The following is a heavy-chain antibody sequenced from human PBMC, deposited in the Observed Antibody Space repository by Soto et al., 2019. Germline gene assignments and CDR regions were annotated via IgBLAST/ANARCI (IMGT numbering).Heavy chain of an antibody. Sequence: QLQLQESGPGLVKPSETLSLTCTVSGGSISSSSYYWGWIRQPPGKGLEWIGRIYYSGRTYYNPPLKSRVTMSEDGSKNHFSLKLSSVTAADTAVYYCARHPTVAGTAYYYYYGMDVWGQGTTVTVSS. CDR1: GGSISSSSYY. D-gene: IGHD6-19*01. J-gene: IGHJ6*02. CDR2: IYYSGRT. V-gene: IGHV4-39*01. CDR3: ARHPTVAGTAYYYYYGMDV.